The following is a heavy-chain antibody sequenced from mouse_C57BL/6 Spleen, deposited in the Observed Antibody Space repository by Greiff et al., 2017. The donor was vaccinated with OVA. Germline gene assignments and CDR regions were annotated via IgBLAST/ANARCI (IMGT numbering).Heavy chain of an antibody. J-gene: IGHJ1*03. D-gene: IGHD2-5*01. CDR1: GFTFSSYA. CDR3: TRDQSNHWYFDV. V-gene: IGHV5-9-1*02. Sequence: EVKVVESGEGLVKPGGSLKLSCAASGFTFSSYAMSWVRQTPEKRLEWVAYISSGGDYIYYADTVKGRFTISRDNARNTLYLQMSSLKSEDTAMYYCTRDQSNHWYFDVWGTGTTVTVSS. CDR2: ISSGGDYI.